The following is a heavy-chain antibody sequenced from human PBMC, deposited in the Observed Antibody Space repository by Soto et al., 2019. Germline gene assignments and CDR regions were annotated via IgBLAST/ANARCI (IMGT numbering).Heavy chain of an antibody. CDR1: GYTFTSYD. J-gene: IGHJ4*02. CDR3: ASLYYGSGGRVSYYFDY. Sequence: ASVKASCKASGYTFTSYDINWVRQAPGQGLEWMGWINPNSGGTNYAQKFQGRVTMTRDTSISTAYMELSRLRSDDTDVYYCASLYYGSGGRVSYYFDYWGQGTLVTVSS. CDR2: INPNSGGT. V-gene: IGHV1-2*02. D-gene: IGHD3-10*01.